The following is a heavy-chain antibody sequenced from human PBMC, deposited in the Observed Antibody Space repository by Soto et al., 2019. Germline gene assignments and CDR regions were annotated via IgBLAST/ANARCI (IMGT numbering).Heavy chain of an antibody. CDR2: IKPDGSDK. CDR1: GFSFYNYW. Sequence: EVQLVESGGGLVQPGASLRLSCAASGFSFYNYWMNWVRQAPGKGPEWVANIKPDGSDKNYVDSVKGRFTISRDNAKNSLFLQMNSLRDEDTAVYYCARGSSNAFDIWGQGTMVTVSS. V-gene: IGHV3-7*02. J-gene: IGHJ3*02. CDR3: ARGSSNAFDI.